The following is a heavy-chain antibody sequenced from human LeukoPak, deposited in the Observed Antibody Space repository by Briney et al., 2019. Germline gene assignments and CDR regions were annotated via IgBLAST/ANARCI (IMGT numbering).Heavy chain of an antibody. V-gene: IGHV3-23*01. J-gene: IGHJ5*01. CDR3: AKPISGGLAVTADWFHP. CDR1: GFAFSVYA. D-gene: IGHD6-19*01. CDR2: INANSGTT. Sequence: PGGSRRLSCTASGFAFSVYAMSWLRQPPGKGLEWVSTINANSGTTSYAASVRGRFTIPRDNSKNTLYLQLNTLRADDTATYYCAKPISGGLAVTADWFHPWGQGTLVVVSS.